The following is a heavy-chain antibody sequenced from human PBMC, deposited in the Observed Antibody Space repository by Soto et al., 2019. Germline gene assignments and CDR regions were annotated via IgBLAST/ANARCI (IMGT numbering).Heavy chain of an antibody. CDR3: ARIRAYNFDY. V-gene: IGHV4-4*02. Sequence: SETLSLTCAVSGGSIRSNNWWSWVRQPPGKGLEWIGEIYHSGVTNYNPSLKSRVTISVDKSKIQFSLKLSSLTAADTAVYYCARIRAYNFDYWGQGTLVTVSS. CDR2: IYHSGVT. CDR1: GGSIRSNNW. J-gene: IGHJ4*02. D-gene: IGHD3-16*01.